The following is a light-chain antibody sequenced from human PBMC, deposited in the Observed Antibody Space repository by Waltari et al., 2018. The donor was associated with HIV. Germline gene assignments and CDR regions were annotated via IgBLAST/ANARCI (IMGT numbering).Light chain of an antibody. CDR3: SSYTSSSTRV. CDR1: SSDVGGSTY. V-gene: IGLV2-14*01. Sequence: HSALTQPASVSGSRGQSITLSCTGTSSDVGGSTYVSWYQQHPGKAPNLMICDVSNRPSGVSNRFSGSKSGNTASLTISGLQAEDEADYYCSSYTSSSTRVFGGGTNLTVL. CDR2: DVS. J-gene: IGLJ3*02.